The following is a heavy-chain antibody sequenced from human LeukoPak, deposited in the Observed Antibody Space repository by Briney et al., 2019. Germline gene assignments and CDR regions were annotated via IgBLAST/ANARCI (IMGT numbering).Heavy chain of an antibody. CDR1: GFTFSTYA. CDR2: ISSSGSTI. D-gene: IGHD6-19*01. J-gene: IGHJ3*02. CDR3: ATDRNSSGWYRVWAFDI. Sequence: GGSLRLSCAASGFTFSTYAMSWVRQAPGKGLEWVSYISSSGSTIYYADSVKGRFTISRDNAKNSLYLQMNSLRSEDTAVYYCATDRNSSGWYRVWAFDIWGQGTMVTVSS. V-gene: IGHV3-48*04.